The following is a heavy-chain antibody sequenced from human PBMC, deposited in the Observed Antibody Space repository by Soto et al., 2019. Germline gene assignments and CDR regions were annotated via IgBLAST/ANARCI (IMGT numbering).Heavy chain of an antibody. V-gene: IGHV3-33*01. Sequence: QVQLVESGGGVVQPGRSLRLSCAASGFTFSSYGMHWVRQAPGKGLEWVAVIWYDGSNKYYADSVKGRFTISRDNSKNTVDLEMNSLRAEDTAVYYCARVGYGSGSYYIDYWGQGTLVTVSS. CDR2: IWYDGSNK. CDR3: ARVGYGSGSYYIDY. CDR1: GFTFSSYG. J-gene: IGHJ4*02. D-gene: IGHD3-10*01.